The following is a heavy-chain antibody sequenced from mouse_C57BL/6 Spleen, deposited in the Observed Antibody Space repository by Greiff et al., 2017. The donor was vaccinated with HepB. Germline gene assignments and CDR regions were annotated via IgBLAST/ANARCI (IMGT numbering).Heavy chain of an antibody. CDR3: ARDPDYYGSSPYAMDY. CDR2: IYPGDGDT. Sequence: QVQLQQSGPELVKPGASVKISCKASGYAFSSSWMNWVKQRPGKGLEWIGRIYPGDGDTNYNGKFKGKATLTADKSSSTAYMQLSSLTSADSAVYFCARDPDYYGSSPYAMDYWGQGTSVTVSS. CDR1: GYAFSSSW. D-gene: IGHD1-1*01. V-gene: IGHV1-82*01. J-gene: IGHJ4*01.